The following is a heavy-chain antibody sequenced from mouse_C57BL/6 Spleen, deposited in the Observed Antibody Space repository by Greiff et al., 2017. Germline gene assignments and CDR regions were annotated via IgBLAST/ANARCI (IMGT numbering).Heavy chain of an antibody. J-gene: IGHJ2*01. Sequence: EVQLQESGTGLVKPFQSLSLTCSVTGYSITSGYYWNWIRQFPGNKLEWMGYISYDGSNNYNPSLKNRISITRDTSKNQFFLKLNSVTTEDTATYYCARGGGYFDYWGQGTTLTVSS. CDR2: ISYDGSN. CDR1: GYSITSGYY. CDR3: ARGGGYFDY. V-gene: IGHV3-6*01.